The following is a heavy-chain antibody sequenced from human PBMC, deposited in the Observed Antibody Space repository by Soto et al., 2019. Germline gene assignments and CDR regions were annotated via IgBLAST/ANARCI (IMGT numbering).Heavy chain of an antibody. V-gene: IGHV3-74*01. CDR1: GFTFSSHW. CDR2: INGDGSST. J-gene: IGHJ5*01. CDR3: AGSPGLSRISGTTLGA. Sequence: EVQLVESGGGLGQPGGSLRLSCAASGFTFSSHWMHWVRQAPGKGLVWVSRINGDGSSTSYADSVKGRFTISRDNAKNMLYLQVNSLRADDTAVYYCAGSPGLSRISGTTLGACGQGTLVTVSS. D-gene: IGHD1-7*01.